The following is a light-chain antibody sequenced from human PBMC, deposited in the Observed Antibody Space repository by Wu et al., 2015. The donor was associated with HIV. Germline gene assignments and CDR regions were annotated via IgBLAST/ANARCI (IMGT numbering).Light chain of an antibody. CDR1: QSISSN. Sequence: EIVMTQSPATLSVSPGERATLSCRASQSISSNLAWYQQKPGQTPRLLIYGASTRATGIPARFSGSGSGTEFTLTISSLQSEDFAVYYCQQYNNWPPCSFGQGTNLEIK. CDR2: GAS. V-gene: IGKV3-15*01. CDR3: QQYNNWPPCS. J-gene: IGKJ2*04.